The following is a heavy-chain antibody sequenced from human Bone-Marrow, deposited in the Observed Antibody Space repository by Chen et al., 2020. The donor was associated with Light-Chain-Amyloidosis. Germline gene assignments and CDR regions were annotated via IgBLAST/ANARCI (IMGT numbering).Heavy chain of an antibody. V-gene: IGHV1-3*01. Sequence: QVHLVQSGAEVKKPGASVKGSCKASGYTSTSYPMHWVRQAPGQRLEWMGWINAGNGNTKYSQKFQGRVTITRDTSASTAYMELSSLRSEDTAVYYCARDSSSWSLGWFDPWGQGTLVTVSS. CDR1: GYTSTSYP. CDR2: INAGNGNT. D-gene: IGHD6-13*01. CDR3: ARDSSSWSLGWFDP. J-gene: IGHJ5*02.